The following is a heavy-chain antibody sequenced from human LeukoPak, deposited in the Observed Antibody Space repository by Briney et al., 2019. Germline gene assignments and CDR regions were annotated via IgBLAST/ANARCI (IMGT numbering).Heavy chain of an antibody. CDR1: GYTFTGYY. J-gene: IGHJ6*02. D-gene: IGHD3-22*01. Sequence: ASVKVSCKASGYTFTGYYIHWVRQAPGQGLEWMGWINPNSGGTNYAQKFQGRVTMTRDTSISTAYMELSRLRSDDTAVYYCATSWTGYYDSSGPAPYYYYYGMDVWGQGTTVTVSS. V-gene: IGHV1-2*02. CDR2: INPNSGGT. CDR3: ATSWTGYYDSSGPAPYYYYYGMDV.